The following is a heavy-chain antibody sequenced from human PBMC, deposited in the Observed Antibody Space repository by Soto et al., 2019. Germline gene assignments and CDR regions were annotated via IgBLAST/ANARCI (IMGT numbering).Heavy chain of an antibody. CDR2: IYPGDSDT. CDR1: GYTFTSYW. CDR3: ARQDGSALYYFDY. V-gene: IGHV5-51*01. J-gene: IGHJ4*02. D-gene: IGHD6-19*01. Sequence: GESLKISCKGSGYTFTSYWIAWVRQMPGKGLEWMGIIYPGDSDTRYSPSFQGQVSISADKSISTAYLQWSSLKASDTAMYYWARQDGSALYYFDYWGQGTLVTVSS.